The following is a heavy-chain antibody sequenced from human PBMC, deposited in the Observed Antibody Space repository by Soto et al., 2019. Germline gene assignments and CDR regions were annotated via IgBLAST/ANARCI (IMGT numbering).Heavy chain of an antibody. CDR3: AKDLGYYDSSGYSY. D-gene: IGHD3-22*01. CDR2: ISYDGSNK. V-gene: IGHV3-30*18. CDR1: GFTFSSYG. J-gene: IGHJ4*02. Sequence: GGSLRLSCAASGFTFSSYGIRCVRQPPGKGLEWVAVISYDGSNKYYADSVKGRFTISRDNSKNTLYLQMNSLRAEDTAVYYCAKDLGYYDSSGYSYWGQGTLVTVSS.